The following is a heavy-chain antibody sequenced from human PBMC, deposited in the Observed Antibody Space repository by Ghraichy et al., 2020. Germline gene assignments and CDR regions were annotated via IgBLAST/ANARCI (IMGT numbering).Heavy chain of an antibody. CDR3: ALSNRRYYFYGMDV. Sequence: SLRLSCAVSGFTFDDNAIHWVRQAPGKGLEWVTGFSWNSGNIGYAESVKGRFTISGDNAKNSLYLQMNSLRAEDTALYYCALSNRRYYFYGMDVWGQGTTVTVSS. CDR1: GFTFDDNA. J-gene: IGHJ6*02. D-gene: IGHD2-2*01. V-gene: IGHV3-9*01. CDR2: FSWNSGNI.